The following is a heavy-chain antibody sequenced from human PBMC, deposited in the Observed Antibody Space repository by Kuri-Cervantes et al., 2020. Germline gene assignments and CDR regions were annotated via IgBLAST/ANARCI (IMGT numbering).Heavy chain of an antibody. J-gene: IGHJ4*02. Sequence: GGSLRLSCAASGFTFSSYWMSWVRQAPGKGLEWVANIKQDGSENYYADSVKGRFTISRDNSKNTLYLQMNSLRAENTAVYYCARGVGGGAVSSWYDYFDYWGQGTLVTVSS. CDR2: IKQDGSEN. D-gene: IGHD6-13*01. CDR1: GFTFSSYW. CDR3: ARGVGGGAVSSWYDYFDY. V-gene: IGHV3-7*01.